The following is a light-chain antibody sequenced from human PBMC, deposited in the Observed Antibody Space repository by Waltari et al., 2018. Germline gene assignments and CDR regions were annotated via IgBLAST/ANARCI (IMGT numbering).Light chain of an antibody. Sequence: EIVMTRSPDTLSVSPGERATFSCRASQSISSNLAWYQQKPGQGPRLLIYEASTRATSTPARFSGSGSGTDFTLTISSLQSEDSAVYYCQQYNHWPPITFGQGTRLEIK. CDR3: QQYNHWPPIT. J-gene: IGKJ5*01. CDR1: QSISSN. CDR2: EAS. V-gene: IGKV3-15*01.